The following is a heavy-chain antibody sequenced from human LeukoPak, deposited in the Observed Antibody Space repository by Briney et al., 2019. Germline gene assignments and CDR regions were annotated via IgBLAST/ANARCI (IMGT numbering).Heavy chain of an antibody. CDR3: ARGYYGSGRNLDY. J-gene: IGHJ4*02. D-gene: IGHD3-10*01. V-gene: IGHV4-34*01. CDR2: INHSGST. CDR1: GGSFSGYY. Sequence: KPSETLSLTCAVYGGSFSGYYWNWIRQPPGKGLEWIGEINHSGSTNYNPSLKSRVTISVDTSKNQFSLKLSSVTAADTAVYYCARGYYGSGRNLDYWGQGTLVTVSS.